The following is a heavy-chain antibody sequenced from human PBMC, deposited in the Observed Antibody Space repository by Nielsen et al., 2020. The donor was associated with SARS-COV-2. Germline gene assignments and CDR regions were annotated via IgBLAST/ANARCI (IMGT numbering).Heavy chain of an antibody. V-gene: IGHV1-24*01. J-gene: IGHJ6*03. CDR2: FDPEDGER. CDR1: GYILTELS. CDR3: ATGVSTPFFHYMDV. Sequence: ASVKVSCKVSGYILTELSIQWVRQAPGKGLEWMGGFDPEDGERVYAQKFQGRVTMTEDTSTNTAYMELSSLRSEDTAVYYCATGVSTPFFHYMDVWGKGTTVTVSS. D-gene: IGHD2/OR15-2a*01.